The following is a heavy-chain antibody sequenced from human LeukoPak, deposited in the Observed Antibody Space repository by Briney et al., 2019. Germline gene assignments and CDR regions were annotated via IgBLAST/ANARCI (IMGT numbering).Heavy chain of an antibody. CDR2: INHSGST. D-gene: IGHD6-13*01. CDR1: GGSFSGYY. CDR3: ARVGSSWTKPYYFDY. J-gene: IGHJ4*02. Sequence: PSETLSLTCAVYGGSFSGYYWSWIRQPPGKGLEWIGEINHSGSTNYNPSLKSRVTISVDTSKNQFSLKLSSVTAADTAVYYCARVGSSWTKPYYFDYLGQGTLATVSS. V-gene: IGHV4-34*01.